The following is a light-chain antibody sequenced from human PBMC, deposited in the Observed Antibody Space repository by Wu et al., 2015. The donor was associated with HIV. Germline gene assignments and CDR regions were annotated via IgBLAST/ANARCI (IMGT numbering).Light chain of an antibody. Sequence: EIVLTQSPGTLSLSPGERATLSCRASQSVTSSYLAWYQQKAGQAPRLLIYGASRRATGIPDRFSGSESGTDFTLTISRLEPEDFAVYYCQQYGSSLITFGQGTRLEIK. J-gene: IGKJ5*01. CDR3: QQYGSSLIT. CDR1: QSVTSSY. V-gene: IGKV3-20*01. CDR2: GAS.